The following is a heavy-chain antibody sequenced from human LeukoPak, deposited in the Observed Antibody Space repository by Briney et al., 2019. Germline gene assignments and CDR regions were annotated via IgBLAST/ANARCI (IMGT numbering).Heavy chain of an antibody. CDR3: ARLGYCSSISCSD. CDR2: IYYSGST. Sequence: SETLSLTCTVSGGSISSSSYYWGWIRQPPGKGLEWIGSIYYSGSTYYNPSLKSRVTISVDTSKNQFSLKLSSVTAADTAVYYCARLGYCSSISCSDWGQGTLVTVSS. CDR1: GGSISSSSYY. D-gene: IGHD2-2*01. J-gene: IGHJ4*02. V-gene: IGHV4-39*01.